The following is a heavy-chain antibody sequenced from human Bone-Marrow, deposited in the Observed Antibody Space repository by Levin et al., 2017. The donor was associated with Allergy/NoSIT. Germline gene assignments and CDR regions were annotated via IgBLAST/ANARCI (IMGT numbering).Heavy chain of an antibody. CDR1: GFSFSGHD. J-gene: IGHJ4*02. D-gene: IGHD6-13*01. CDR2: IGNAGDT. Sequence: PGGSLRLSCAASGFSFSGHDMHWVRQATGKGLEWVSRIGNAGDTFYPDSVKGRFTISRENAKNSLYLQMDSLRADDTAVYYCARGRHLTGYRNTNFDYWGQGTLVTVSS. V-gene: IGHV3-13*01. CDR3: ARGRHLTGYRNTNFDY.